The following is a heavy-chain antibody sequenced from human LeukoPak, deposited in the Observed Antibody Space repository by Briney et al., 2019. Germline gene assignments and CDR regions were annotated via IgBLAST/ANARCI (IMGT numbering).Heavy chain of an antibody. D-gene: IGHD2-21*02. J-gene: IGHJ5*01. V-gene: IGHV1-2*02. CDR2: INPNIGDA. Sequence: ASVKVSCKASGYTFTDYFIHWVRQAPGQGLEWMGWINPNIGDASYAQKFQDRVTMTRDRSINTAYMELSRLTSDDTAVYYCARMALDGGDSIGFDSWGQGTLVTVTS. CDR1: GYTFTDYF. CDR3: ARMALDGGDSIGFDS.